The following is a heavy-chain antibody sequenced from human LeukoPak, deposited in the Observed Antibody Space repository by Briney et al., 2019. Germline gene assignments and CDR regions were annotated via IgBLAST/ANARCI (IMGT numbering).Heavy chain of an antibody. V-gene: IGHV3-30*18. CDR3: AKVDYGDYSDY. J-gene: IGHJ4*02. D-gene: IGHD4-17*01. CDR1: GFTFSSYG. Sequence: PGGSLRLSCAASGFTFSSYGMHWVRQAPGKGLEWVAVISYDGSNKYYADSVKGRFTISRDDSKNTLYLQMNSLRAEDTAVYYCAKVDYGDYSDYWGQGTLVTVSS. CDR2: ISYDGSNK.